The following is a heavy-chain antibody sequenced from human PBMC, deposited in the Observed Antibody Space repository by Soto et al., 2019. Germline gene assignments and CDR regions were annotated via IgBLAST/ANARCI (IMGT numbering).Heavy chain of an antibody. CDR1: GGSISSGGYY. D-gene: IGHD5-12*01. V-gene: IGHV4-31*03. CDR3: ASLRLVATALDFYYYYGMDV. Sequence: SETLSLTCTVSGGSISSGGYYWSWIRQHPGKGLEWIGYIYYSGSTYYNPSLKSRVTISVDTSKNQFSLKLSSVTAADTAVYYCASLRLVATALDFYYYYGMDVWGQGTTVTVS. CDR2: IYYSGST. J-gene: IGHJ6*02.